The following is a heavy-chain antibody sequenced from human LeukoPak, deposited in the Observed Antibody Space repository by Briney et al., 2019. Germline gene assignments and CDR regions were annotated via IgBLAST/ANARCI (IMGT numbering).Heavy chain of an antibody. D-gene: IGHD4-23*01. CDR3: AKDSLVTVETPMDV. CDR1: GFTFSSYG. J-gene: IGHJ6*02. CDR2: ISYDGTNK. V-gene: IGHV3-30*18. Sequence: AGGSLRLSCAASGFTFSSYGMHWVRQTPGKGLEWVAVISYDGTNKYYADSVKGRFTVSRDNSKNTLYLQMNSLRAEETAVYYCAKDSLVTVETPMDVWGQGTTVTVSS.